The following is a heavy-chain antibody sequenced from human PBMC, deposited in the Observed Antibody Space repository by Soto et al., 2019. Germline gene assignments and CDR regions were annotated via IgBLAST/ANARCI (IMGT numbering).Heavy chain of an antibody. V-gene: IGHV4-4*02. Sequence: SETLSLTCTVSGGSISTSNWWSWVRQPPGKGLEWIGEVYHSGSTNYNPSFRRRVTISVDTSKNQFSLQLKSVTAADTALYYCARFSGSYYYAMDVWGQGSTVTVSS. J-gene: IGHJ6*02. CDR3: ARFSGSYYYAMDV. CDR1: GGSISTSNW. D-gene: IGHD6-19*01. CDR2: VYHSGST.